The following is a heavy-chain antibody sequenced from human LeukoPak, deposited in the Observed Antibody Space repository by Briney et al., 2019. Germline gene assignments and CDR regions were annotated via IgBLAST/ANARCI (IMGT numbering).Heavy chain of an antibody. D-gene: IGHD4-17*01. CDR1: GFTFSSYA. CDR3: AKSRAFYGDYAGY. Sequence: GGSLRLSCAASGFTFSSYAMSWVRQAPGKGLEWVSVISGSAGSTYYADSVKGRFTIFRDNSKNTLYLQMNSLRAEDTAVYYCAKSRAFYGDYAGYWGQGTLVTVSS. V-gene: IGHV3-23*01. J-gene: IGHJ4*02. CDR2: ISGSAGST.